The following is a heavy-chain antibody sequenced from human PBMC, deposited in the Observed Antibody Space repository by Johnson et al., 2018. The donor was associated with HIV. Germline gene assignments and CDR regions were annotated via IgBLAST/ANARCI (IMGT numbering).Heavy chain of an antibody. CDR2: ITSDGSST. D-gene: IGHD1-26*01. Sequence: QVQLVESGGGVVQPGRSLRLSCAASGFTFSSYAMHWVRQAPGKGLVWVSRITSDGSSTSYADSVKGRSTISRDNSKNTLYLQMNSLRAEDTAVYYCARDGGSTRGDAFDIWGQGTMVTVSS. V-gene: IGHV3-30*04. J-gene: IGHJ3*02. CDR1: GFTFSSYA. CDR3: ARDGGSTRGDAFDI.